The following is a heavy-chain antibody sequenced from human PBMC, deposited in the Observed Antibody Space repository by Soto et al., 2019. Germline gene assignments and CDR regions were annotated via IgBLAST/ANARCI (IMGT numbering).Heavy chain of an antibody. CDR1: GYSFTSYW. J-gene: IGHJ5*02. CDR2: IYPGDSDT. D-gene: IGHD2-2*01. V-gene: IGHV5-51*01. CDR3: ARSPCSSTSCYPWFDP. Sequence: GESLKISCKGSGYSFTSYWIGWVRQMPGKGLEWMGIIYPGDSDTRYSPPFQGQVTISADKSISTAYLQWSSLKASDTAMYYCARSPCSSTSCYPWFDPWGQGALVTVSS.